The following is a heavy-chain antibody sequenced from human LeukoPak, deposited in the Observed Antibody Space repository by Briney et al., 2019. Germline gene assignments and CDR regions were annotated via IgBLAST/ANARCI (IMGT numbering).Heavy chain of an antibody. V-gene: IGHV5-51*01. CDR1: GYSFTSYW. Sequence: GESLKISCKGSGYSFTSYWIGWVRQMPVKGLEWMGIIYPGDSDTRYSPSFQGQVTISADKSISTAYLQWSSLKASDTAMYYCARQAGAAPYYYYMDVWGKGTTVTVSS. J-gene: IGHJ6*03. CDR3: ARQAGAAPYYYYMDV. CDR2: IYPGDSDT. D-gene: IGHD1-26*01.